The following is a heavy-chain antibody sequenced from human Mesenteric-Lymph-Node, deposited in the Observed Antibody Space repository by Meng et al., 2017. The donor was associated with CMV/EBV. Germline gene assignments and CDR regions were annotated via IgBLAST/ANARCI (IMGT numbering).Heavy chain of an antibody. CDR1: GFTFSSYA. J-gene: IGHJ5*02. V-gene: IGHV3-23*01. CDR3: AKAGKDIVLMVYAIRNWFDP. D-gene: IGHD2-8*01. Sequence: AGSLRLSCAASGFTFSSYAMSWVRQAPGKGLEWVSAISGSGGSTYYADSVKGRFTISRDNSKNTLYLQMNSLRAEDTAVYYCAKAGKDIVLMVYAIRNWFDPWGQGTLVTVSS. CDR2: ISGSGGST.